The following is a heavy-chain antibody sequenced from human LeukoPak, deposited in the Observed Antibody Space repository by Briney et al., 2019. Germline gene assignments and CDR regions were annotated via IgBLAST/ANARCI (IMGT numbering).Heavy chain of an antibody. CDR2: IYSGGST. J-gene: IGHJ4*02. CDR1: GFTVSSNY. Sequence: PGGSLRLSCAASGFTVSSNYMSWVRQAPGKGLEWVSVIYSGGSTYYADSVKGRFTISRDNSKNTLYLQMNSLRVEDTAVYYCAKDGYYYDSGSYYRAPYFDYWGQGTLVTVSS. D-gene: IGHD3-10*01. CDR3: AKDGYYYDSGSYYRAPYFDY. V-gene: IGHV3-66*01.